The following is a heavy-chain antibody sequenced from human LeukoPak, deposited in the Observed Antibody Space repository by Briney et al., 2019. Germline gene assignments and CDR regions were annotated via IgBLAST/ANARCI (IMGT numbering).Heavy chain of an antibody. D-gene: IGHD6-19*01. CDR3: ARGGLDYFDS. Sequence: SETLSLTCAVSGYSISSGYYWGWIRQPPGKGLEWIATISHSGSTYYNPSLKSQVTISVDTSKNQFSLKLSSVTAADTAVYYCARGGLDYFDSWGQGTLVTVSS. J-gene: IGHJ4*02. CDR2: ISHSGST. CDR1: GYSISSGYY. V-gene: IGHV4-38-2*01.